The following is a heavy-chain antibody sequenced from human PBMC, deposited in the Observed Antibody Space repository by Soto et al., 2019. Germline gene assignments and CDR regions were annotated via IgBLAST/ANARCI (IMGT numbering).Heavy chain of an antibody. CDR1: GFTFSSYG. D-gene: IGHD6-19*01. V-gene: IGHV3-30*18. J-gene: IGHJ6*02. CDR2: ISHDGSNK. CDR3: AKHLLAVAGYLHGMDV. Sequence: QVQLVESGGGVVQPGRSLRLFCAASGFTFSSYGMHWVRQAPGKGLEWVAVISHDGSNKYFADSVKGRFTISRDNSQNTLYLQMNSLRAEDTAVYYCAKHLLAVAGYLHGMDVWGQGTTVTVSS.